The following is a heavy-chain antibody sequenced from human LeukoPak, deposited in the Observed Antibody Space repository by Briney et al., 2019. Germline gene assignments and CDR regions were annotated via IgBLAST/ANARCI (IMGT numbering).Heavy chain of an antibody. CDR2: ISSSSSYI. CDR3: ARDLYYDSSGYFATPIFAFDI. CDR1: GFTFSNYS. D-gene: IGHD3-22*01. J-gene: IGHJ3*02. V-gene: IGHV3-21*01. Sequence: GGSLRLSCAASGFTFSNYSMNWVRQAPGKGLEWVSSISSSSSYIYYADSVKGRFTISRDNAKNSLYLQMNSLRAEDTAVYYCARDLYYDSSGYFATPIFAFDIWGQGTMVTVSS.